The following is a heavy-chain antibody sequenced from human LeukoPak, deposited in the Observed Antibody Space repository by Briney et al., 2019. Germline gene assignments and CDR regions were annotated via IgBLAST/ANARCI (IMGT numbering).Heavy chain of an antibody. J-gene: IGHJ4*02. CDR3: ATVGDGYNDFDY. D-gene: IGHD5-24*01. CDR2: FDPEDGET. CDR1: GYTLTELS. Sequence: ASVKVSCKVSGYTLTELSMHWVRQAPGKGLEWMGGFDPEDGETIYAQKFQGRVTMTEDTSTDTAYMELSSLRSEDTAVYYCATVGDGYNDFDYWGQGTLVTVSS. V-gene: IGHV1-24*01.